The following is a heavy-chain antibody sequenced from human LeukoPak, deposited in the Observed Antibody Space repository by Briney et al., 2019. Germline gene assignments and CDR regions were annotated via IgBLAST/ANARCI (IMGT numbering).Heavy chain of an antibody. CDR1: GGSISSSSYY. V-gene: IGHV4-39*01. Sequence: SETPSLTCTVSGGSISSSSYYWGWIRQPPGKGLEWIGSIYYSGSTYYNPSLKSRVTISVDTSKNQFSLKLSSVTAADTAVYYCARQGSGSYSRFDYWGQGTLVTVSS. J-gene: IGHJ4*02. D-gene: IGHD1-26*01. CDR3: ARQGSGSYSRFDY. CDR2: IYYSGST.